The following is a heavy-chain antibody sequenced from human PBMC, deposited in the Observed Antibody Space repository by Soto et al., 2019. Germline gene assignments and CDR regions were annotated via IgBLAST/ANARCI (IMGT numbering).Heavy chain of an antibody. CDR2: KSYDGSNK. CDR1: GFTFSSYA. CDR3: ARAGCDGGSCYTLVGLRYGMDV. J-gene: IGHJ6*02. V-gene: IGHV3-30-3*01. D-gene: IGHD2-15*01. Sequence: QVQLVESGGGVVQPGRSLRLSCAASGFTFSSYAMHWVRQAPGKGLEWVAVKSYDGSNKYYADSVKGRFTISRDNSKNTLYLHMNSLRAEDTAVYYCARAGCDGGSCYTLVGLRYGMDVWGQGTTVTVSS.